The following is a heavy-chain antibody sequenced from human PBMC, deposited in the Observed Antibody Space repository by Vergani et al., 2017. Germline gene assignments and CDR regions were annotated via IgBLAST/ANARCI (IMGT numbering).Heavy chain of an antibody. CDR3: ARDSGVVIRDDAFDF. D-gene: IGHD3-3*01. V-gene: IGHV3-30*01. CDR2: ISYDGSNK. CDR1: GFTFSSYA. J-gene: IGHJ3*01. Sequence: QVQLVESGGGVVQPGRSLRLSCAASGFTFSSYAMHWVRQAPGKGLEWVAVISYDGSNKYYADSVKGRFTISRDNSKNTLYLQMNSLRAEDTAVYYCARDSGVVIRDDAFDFWGQGTMVTVSS.